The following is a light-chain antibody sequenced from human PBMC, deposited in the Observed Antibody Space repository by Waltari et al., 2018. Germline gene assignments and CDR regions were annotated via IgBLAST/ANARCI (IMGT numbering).Light chain of an antibody. CDR2: GGS. V-gene: IGKV4-1*01. CDR1: QTVLYNYNNKNH. J-gene: IGKJ2*01. Sequence: DIVMTQSPDSLAVSLGERATINCKSSQTVLYNYNNKNHLAWFQHKPGQPTKLLISGGSTRGSGVPDRFSGSGSGTAFTLTISNLQAEDEAVYYCQQYFSYPRTFGLGTKVEI. CDR3: QQYFSYPRT.